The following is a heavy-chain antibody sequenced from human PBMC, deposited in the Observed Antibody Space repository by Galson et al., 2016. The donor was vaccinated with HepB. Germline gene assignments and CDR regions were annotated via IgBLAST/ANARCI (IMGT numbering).Heavy chain of an antibody. CDR1: GFTFSEYY. CDR3: ARRTYSGYDFDY. D-gene: IGHD5-12*01. V-gene: IGHV3-11*01. Sequence: SLRLSCAVSGFTFSEYYMSWIRQAPGKGLECASYISSSGNSIYHADSMKGRFTISRDNAKNSLFLQMNSLRAEDTAVYYCARRTYSGYDFDYWGQGTLVAVSS. CDR2: ISSSGNSI. J-gene: IGHJ4*02.